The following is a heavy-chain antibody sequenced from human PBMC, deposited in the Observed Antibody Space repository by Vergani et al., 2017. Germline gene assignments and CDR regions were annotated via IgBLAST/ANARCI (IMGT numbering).Heavy chain of an antibody. V-gene: IGHV4-38-2*02. CDR2: IYYSGRT. D-gene: IGHD1-26*01. CDR1: GYSISSGYY. CDR3: ARDSAVGGTFDS. Sequence: QVQLQESGPGLVKPSETLSLTCAVSGYSISSGYYLSWVRQPAGKGLEWIGRIYYSGRTDYNPSLESRVTISVDTSKNTFSLKLNSVTAADTAIYYCARDSAVGGTFDSWGQGTLVSVSS. J-gene: IGHJ4*02.